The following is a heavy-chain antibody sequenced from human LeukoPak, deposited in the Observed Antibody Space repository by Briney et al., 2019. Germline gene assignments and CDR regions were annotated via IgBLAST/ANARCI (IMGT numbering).Heavy chain of an antibody. J-gene: IGHJ4*02. CDR3: ARGSGSFSGGFDY. Sequence: GGSLRLSCAASGFTFSSYGMHWVRQTPGKGLEWVAIIWSDGSNKYYADSVKGRFTISRDNSKDTLYLQMNSLRAEDTAVYYCARGSGSFSGGFDYWGQGTLVTVSS. CDR1: GFTFSSYG. CDR2: IWSDGSNK. V-gene: IGHV3-33*01. D-gene: IGHD1-26*01.